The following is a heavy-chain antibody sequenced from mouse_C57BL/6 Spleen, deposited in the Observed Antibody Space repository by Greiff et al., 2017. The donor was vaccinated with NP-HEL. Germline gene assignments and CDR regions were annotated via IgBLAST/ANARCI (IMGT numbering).Heavy chain of an antibody. V-gene: IGHV1-59*01. CDR1: GYTFTSYW. J-gene: IGHJ4*01. D-gene: IGHD2-3*01. CDR3: TRASYDGGDYAMDY. Sequence: VQLQQPGAELVRPGTSVKLSCKASGYTFTSYWMHWVKQRPGHGLEWIGVIDPSDSYTNYNPKFKGKATLTVDTSSSTAYMQRSSLTSEDTAVYYGTRASYDGGDYAMDYWGQGTSVTVSS. CDR2: IDPSDSYT.